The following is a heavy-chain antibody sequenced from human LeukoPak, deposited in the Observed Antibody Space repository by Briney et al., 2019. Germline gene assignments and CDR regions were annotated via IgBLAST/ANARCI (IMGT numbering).Heavy chain of an antibody. J-gene: IGHJ3*02. CDR1: GYTFTSYG. Sequence: ASVKVSCKASGYTFTSYGISWVRQAPGQGLEWMGWISAYNGNTNYAQKLQGRVTMTTDTSTSTAYMELRSLRSDDTAVYYCASTYYYDSSGDAFDIWGQGTMVTVSS. V-gene: IGHV1-18*01. CDR2: ISAYNGNT. CDR3: ASTYYYDSSGDAFDI. D-gene: IGHD3-22*01.